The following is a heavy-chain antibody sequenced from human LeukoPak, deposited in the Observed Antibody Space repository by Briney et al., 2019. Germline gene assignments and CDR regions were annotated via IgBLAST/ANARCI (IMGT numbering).Heavy chain of an antibody. CDR3: ATEFRRYDYVWGSYRSKYYFDY. V-gene: IGHV1-24*01. D-gene: IGHD3-16*02. Sequence: ASVKVSCKVSGYTLTELSMHWVRQAPGKGLEWMGGFDPEDGETIYAQKFQGRVTMTEDTSTDTAYMELSSLRSEDTAVYYCATEFRRYDYVWGSYRSKYYFDYWGQGTLVTVSS. J-gene: IGHJ4*02. CDR2: FDPEDGET. CDR1: GYTLTELS.